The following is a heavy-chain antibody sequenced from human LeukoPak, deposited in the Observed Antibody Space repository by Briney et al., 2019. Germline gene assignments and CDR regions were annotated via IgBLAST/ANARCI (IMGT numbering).Heavy chain of an antibody. J-gene: IGHJ5*02. CDR1: GFTFSSYG. CDR2: IRYDGSNK. CDR3: AKAPYNWNYVPWFDP. D-gene: IGHD1-7*01. V-gene: IGHV3-30*02. Sequence: GGSLRLSCAASGFTFSSYGMHWVRQAPGKGLEWVAFIRYDGSNKYYADSVKGRFTISRDNSKNTLYLQMNSLRAEDTAVYYCAKAPYNWNYVPWFDPWGQGILVTVSS.